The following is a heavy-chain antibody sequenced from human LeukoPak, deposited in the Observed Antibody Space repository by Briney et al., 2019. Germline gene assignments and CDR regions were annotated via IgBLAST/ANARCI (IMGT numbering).Heavy chain of an antibody. CDR1: GFTFSSYG. Sequence: GGSLTLSCAVSGFTFSSYGMHWVRQAPGKGLEWVAFIRYDGSNKYYAGSVKGRFTISRDNSKNTLYLQMNSLRAEDTGVYYCAKDSRYFDWNDAFDIWVQGTMVTVSS. D-gene: IGHD3-9*01. V-gene: IGHV3-30*02. CDR3: AKDSRYFDWNDAFDI. CDR2: IRYDGSNK. J-gene: IGHJ3*02.